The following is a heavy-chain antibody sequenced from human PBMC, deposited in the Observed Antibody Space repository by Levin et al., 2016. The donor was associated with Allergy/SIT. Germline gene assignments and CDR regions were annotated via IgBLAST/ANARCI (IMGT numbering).Heavy chain of an antibody. CDR1: GFTFSSYW. Sequence: GGSLRLSCAASGFTFSSYWMSWVRQAPGKGLEWVANIKQDGSEKYYVDSVKGRFTISRDNAKNSLYLQMNSLRAEDTAVYYCARTYDFWSGYYSSYFDYWGQGTLVTVSS. J-gene: IGHJ4*02. D-gene: IGHD3-3*01. CDR3: ARTYDFWSGYYSSYFDY. V-gene: IGHV3-7*03. CDR2: IKQDGSEK.